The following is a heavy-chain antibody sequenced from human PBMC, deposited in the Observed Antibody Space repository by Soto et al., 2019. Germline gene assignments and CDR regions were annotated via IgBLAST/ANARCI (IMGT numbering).Heavy chain of an antibody. CDR2: IIPIFGTA. CDR1: GGTFSSYA. V-gene: IGHV1-69*12. D-gene: IGHD4-17*01. J-gene: IGHJ6*02. Sequence: QVQLVQSGAEVKKPGSSVKVSCKASGGTFSSYAISWVRQAPGQGLEWMGGIIPIFGTANYAQKFQGRVTITADESTSTAYMELSSLRSEDTAVYYCARDLYGDLTTFPVLPPSDYYYGMDVWGQGTTVTVSS. CDR3: ARDLYGDLTTFPVLPPSDYYYGMDV.